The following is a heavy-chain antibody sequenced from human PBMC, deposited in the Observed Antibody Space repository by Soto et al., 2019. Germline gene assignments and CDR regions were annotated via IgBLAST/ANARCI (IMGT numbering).Heavy chain of an antibody. V-gene: IGHV3-72*01. D-gene: IGHD6-25*01. Sequence: EVQLVESGGGLVQPGGSLRLSCAASGFTFSDHYMDWVRQAPGKGLEWVGRSRNKANSYTTEYAASVKGRFTISRDDSKNSLNLQMKSLKTEDTAVYYCARAGSAFDYWGQGTLVTVSS. J-gene: IGHJ4*02. CDR1: GFTFSDHY. CDR2: SRNKANSYTT. CDR3: ARAGSAFDY.